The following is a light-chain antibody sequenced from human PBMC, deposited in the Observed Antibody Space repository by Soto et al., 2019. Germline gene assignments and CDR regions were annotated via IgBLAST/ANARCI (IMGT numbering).Light chain of an antibody. V-gene: IGLV2-14*01. Sequence: QSVLTQPASVSGSLGQSITISCSGTSSDVGAYNYVSWYQQYPGKAPKLMIYHVTDRPSGVSNRFSGSKSGNTASLTISGLQAEDEADYYCCLYTTSNTFVFGTGTKVTVL. CDR1: SSDVGAYNY. CDR3: CLYTTSNTFV. J-gene: IGLJ1*01. CDR2: HVT.